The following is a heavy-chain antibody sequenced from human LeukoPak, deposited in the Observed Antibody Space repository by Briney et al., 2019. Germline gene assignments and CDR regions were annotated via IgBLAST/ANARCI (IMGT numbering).Heavy chain of an antibody. J-gene: IGHJ6*03. D-gene: IGHD1-1*01. CDR2: IYHSGST. CDR1: GYSISSGYY. Sequence: SETLSLTCAVSGYSISSGYYWGWIRQPPGKGLEWIGTIYHSGSTYYNPSLKSRVTISVDTSRNQFSLKLSSVPAADTALYYCARVEGARSYYYYYIDVWGKGTTVTVSS. V-gene: IGHV4-38-2*01. CDR3: ARVEGARSYYYYYIDV.